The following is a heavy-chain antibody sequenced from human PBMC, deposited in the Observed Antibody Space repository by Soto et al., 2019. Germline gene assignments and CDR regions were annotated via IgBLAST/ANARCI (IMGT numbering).Heavy chain of an antibody. D-gene: IGHD6-19*01. CDR2: ISYDGSNK. CDR1: GFTFSSYA. V-gene: IGHV3-30-3*01. Sequence: QVQLVESGGGVVQPGRSLRLSCAASGFTFSSYAMHWVRQAPGKGLEWVAVISYDGSNKYYADAAKGRFTISRDNSKNTLYLQMSSLRDEDTAVYYCARVGSSGWYEDYYYYGMDVWGQGTTVTVSS. CDR3: ARVGSSGWYEDYYYYGMDV. J-gene: IGHJ6*02.